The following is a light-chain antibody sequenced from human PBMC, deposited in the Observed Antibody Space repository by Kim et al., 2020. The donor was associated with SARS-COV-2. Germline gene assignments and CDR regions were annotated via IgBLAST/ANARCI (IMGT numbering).Light chain of an antibody. Sequence: GQSVTISCSGTSSDVGSYNYVSWYQQHPGKAPKVLIYEVSKRPSGVPDRFSGSKSGNTASLTVSGLQAEDEADYYCSSCAGSNNLVFGGGTKLTVL. J-gene: IGLJ3*02. V-gene: IGLV2-8*01. CDR2: EVS. CDR3: SSCAGSNNLV. CDR1: SSDVGSYNY.